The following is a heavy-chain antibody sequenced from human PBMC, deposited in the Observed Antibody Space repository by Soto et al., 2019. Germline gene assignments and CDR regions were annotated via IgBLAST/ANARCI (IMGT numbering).Heavy chain of an antibody. J-gene: IGHJ4*02. CDR2: INHSGST. CDR1: GGSFSGYY. D-gene: IGHD6-13*01. CDR3: ARGGGIAAAGTDH. Sequence: QVQLQQWGAGLLKPSETLSLTCAVYGGSFSGYYWSWIRQPPGKGLEWIGEINHSGSTNYNPSLKSRVTISVDTSKNQFSRKLSSVTAADTAVYYCARGGGIAAAGTDHWGQGTLVTVSS. V-gene: IGHV4-34*01.